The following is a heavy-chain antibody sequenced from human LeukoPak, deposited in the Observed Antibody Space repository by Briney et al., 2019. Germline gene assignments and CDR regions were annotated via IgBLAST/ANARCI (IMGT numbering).Heavy chain of an antibody. V-gene: IGHV1-18*01. J-gene: IGHJ6*03. D-gene: IGHD2-2*02. CDR3: ARGGVVVPAAIIPGAYYMDV. Sequence: GASVKVSCKASGYTFTSYGISWVRQAPGQGLEWMGWISAYNGNTNYAQKLQGRVTMTTDTSTSTAYMELRSLRSDDTAVYYCARGGVVVPAAIIPGAYYMDVWGKGTTVTVSS. CDR1: GYTFTSYG. CDR2: ISAYNGNT.